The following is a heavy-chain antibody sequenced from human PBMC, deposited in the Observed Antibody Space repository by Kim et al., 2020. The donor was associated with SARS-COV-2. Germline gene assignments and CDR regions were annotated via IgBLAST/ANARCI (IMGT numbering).Heavy chain of an antibody. Sequence: SETLSLTCTVSGGSISSYYWSWIRQPPGKGLEWIGYIYYSGSTNYNPSLKSRVTISVDTSKNQFSLKLSSVTAADTAVYYCARESMITFGGVIVKGAFDIWGQGTMVTVSS. CDR2: IYYSGST. D-gene: IGHD3-16*02. J-gene: IGHJ3*02. CDR1: GGSISSYY. V-gene: IGHV4-59*01. CDR3: ARESMITFGGVIVKGAFDI.